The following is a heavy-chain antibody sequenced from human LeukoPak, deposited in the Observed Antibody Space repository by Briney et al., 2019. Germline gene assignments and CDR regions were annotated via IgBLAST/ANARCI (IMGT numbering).Heavy chain of an antibody. D-gene: IGHD3-22*01. V-gene: IGHV4-61*01. CDR2: IYYSGST. J-gene: IGHJ3*02. CDR1: GGSVSNGSYY. CDR3: ARSPPPPKYYYDSSGYYYAFDI. Sequence: SETLSLTCTVSGGSVSNGSYYWSWIRQPPGKGLEWIGYIYYSGSTNYNPSLKSRVTISVDTSKNQFSLKLSSVTAADTAVYYCARSPPPPKYYYDSSGYYYAFDIWGQGTMVTVSS.